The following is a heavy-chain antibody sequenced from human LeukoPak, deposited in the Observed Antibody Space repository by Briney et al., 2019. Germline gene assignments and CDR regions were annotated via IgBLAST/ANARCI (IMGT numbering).Heavy chain of an antibody. J-gene: IGHJ3*02. CDR2: IHYSGST. Sequence: SETLSLTCTVSGDSISPYYWSWLRQPPGKGLEWIGYIHYSGSTNCNPSLKSRVTMSVDTSKNQFSLKLSSVTAADTAVYYCAREFRHGGNGDIWGQGTLVTVSS. CDR3: AREFRHGGNGDI. D-gene: IGHD4-23*01. CDR1: GDSISPYY. V-gene: IGHV4-59*01.